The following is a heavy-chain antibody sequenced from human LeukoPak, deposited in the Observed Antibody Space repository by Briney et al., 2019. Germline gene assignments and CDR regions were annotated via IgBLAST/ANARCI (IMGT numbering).Heavy chain of an antibody. J-gene: IGHJ4*02. D-gene: IGHD6-6*01. V-gene: IGHV1-69*05. Sequence: SVKVSCKASGGTFSSYAISWVRQAPGQGLEWMGGIIPIFGTANYAQKFQGRVTITTDESTSTAYMELSSLRSEDTAVYYCARGSYSSSSVDAYYFDYWGQGTLATVSS. CDR1: GGTFSSYA. CDR2: IIPIFGTA. CDR3: ARGSYSSSSVDAYYFDY.